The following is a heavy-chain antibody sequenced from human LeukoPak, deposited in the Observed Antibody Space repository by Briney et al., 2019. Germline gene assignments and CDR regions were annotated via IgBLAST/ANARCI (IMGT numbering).Heavy chain of an antibody. J-gene: IGHJ4*02. CDR1: VGSISSRSYY. Sequence: SDTLSLTCTVSVGSISSRSYYWRWIRQPPGEGLVRFGCLFYTESTNYSPSLSRQVTISLDTSKNQSSLKLTSVTAARTAVYYCARRTVAGPGAVYWGQGTLVIASS. V-gene: IGHV4-39*01. D-gene: IGHD6-19*01. CDR3: ARRTVAGPGAVY. CDR2: LFYTEST.